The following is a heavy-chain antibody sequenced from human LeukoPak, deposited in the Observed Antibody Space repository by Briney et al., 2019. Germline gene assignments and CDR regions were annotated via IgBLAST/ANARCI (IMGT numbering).Heavy chain of an antibody. D-gene: IGHD4-17*01. CDR3: ARYYGDYGDYYYYHMDV. CDR1: GYTFTSYG. V-gene: IGHV1-18*01. J-gene: IGHJ6*03. CDR2: ISAYNGNT. Sequence: ASVKVSCKASGYTFTSYGISWVRQAPGQGLEWMGWISAYNGNTNYAQKLQGRVTMTTDTSTSTAYMELRSLRSDDTAVYYCARYYGDYGDYYYYHMDVWGKGTTVTVSS.